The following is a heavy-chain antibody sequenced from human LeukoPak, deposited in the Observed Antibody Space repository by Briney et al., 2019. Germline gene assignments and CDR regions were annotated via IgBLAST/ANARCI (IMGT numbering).Heavy chain of an antibody. D-gene: IGHD4-17*01. CDR1: GGSISSYF. CDR2: IYYSGST. Sequence: PSGTLSLTCTVSGGSISSYFWSWIRQPPGKGLEWIGYIYYSGSTNYNPSLKSRVTISVDTSKNQFSLKLTSVTAADTAVYYCARNHYGHPLDYWGQGTLVTVSS. J-gene: IGHJ4*02. CDR3: ARNHYGHPLDY. V-gene: IGHV4-59*01.